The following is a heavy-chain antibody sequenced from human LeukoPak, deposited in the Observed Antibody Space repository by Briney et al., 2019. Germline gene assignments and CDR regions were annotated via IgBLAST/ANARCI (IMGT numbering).Heavy chain of an antibody. J-gene: IGHJ4*02. D-gene: IGHD3-22*01. CDR3: ARDDGSYYYDSSGQYHALADY. CDR2: MSSAGRTI. Sequence: GGSLRLSCAASGFPFSDYYMSWIRQAPGKGLEWVAFMSSAGRTIYYADSVKGRFTISRDNAMKSLYLQMDSLRAEDTAVYYCARDDGSYYYDSSGQYHALADYWGQGTLVTVSS. V-gene: IGHV3-11*01. CDR1: GFPFSDYY.